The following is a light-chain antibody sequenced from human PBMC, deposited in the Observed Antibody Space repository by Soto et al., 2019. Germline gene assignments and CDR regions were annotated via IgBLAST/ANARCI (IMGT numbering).Light chain of an antibody. Sequence: QSVLTQPPSASGTPGQRVTISSSGRSSNIGSNTVNWYQQLPGTAPKLVIYSNNQRPSGVPDRFSGSKSGTSAFLAISGLQSEHEANYYCAAWDGSLNGPHVVFGGGTKLTVL. V-gene: IGLV1-44*01. CDR3: AAWDGSLNGPHVV. J-gene: IGLJ2*01. CDR2: SNN. CDR1: SSNIGSNT.